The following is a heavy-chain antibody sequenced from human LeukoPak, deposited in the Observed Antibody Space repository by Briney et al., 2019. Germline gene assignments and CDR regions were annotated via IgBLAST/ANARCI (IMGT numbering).Heavy chain of an antibody. CDR1: GFTFSNSA. CDR3: ARSMTTVTTRFFGL. J-gene: IGHJ2*01. CDR2: ITWNGVGT. V-gene: IGHV3-20*04. D-gene: IGHD4-17*01. Sequence: GGSLRLSCAASGFTFSNSAMNWVRQAPGKGLEWVSYITWNGVGTAYADSMKGRFTVSRDNVKNSLFLQMDSLRAEDTALYYCARSMTTVTTRFFGLWGRGTLVTVSS.